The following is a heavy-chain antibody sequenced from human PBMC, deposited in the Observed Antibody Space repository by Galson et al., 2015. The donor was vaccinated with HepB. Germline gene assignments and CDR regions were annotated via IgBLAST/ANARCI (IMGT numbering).Heavy chain of an antibody. J-gene: IGHJ4*02. CDR1: GYAFTDYF. CDR2: SNPNSGGT. V-gene: IGHV1-2*02. D-gene: IGHD1-1*01. CDR3: VRDGETVHNSDNGDFDY. Sequence: SVKVSCKASGYAFTDYFIHWVRQAPGQGLEWMGWSNPNSGGTNYAQKFQGRVTMTRDTSINTAYMELSGLRSDDTAVYFCVRDGETVHNSDNGDFDYWGQGTLVTVSS.